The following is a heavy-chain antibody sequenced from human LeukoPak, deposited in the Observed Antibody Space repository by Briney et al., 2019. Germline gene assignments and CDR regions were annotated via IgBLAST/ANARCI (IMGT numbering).Heavy chain of an antibody. V-gene: IGHV1-8*01. CDR3: ARGPTQVVVLGYYYMDV. Sequence: GASVKVSCKASGYTFSSYDINWVRQATGQGLEWMGWMNPNSGKTGYAQKFQGRVTMTRNTSISTACMELSSLRSEDTAVYYCARGPTQVVVLGYYYMDVWGKGTTVTVSS. D-gene: IGHD2-2*01. J-gene: IGHJ6*03. CDR1: GYTFSSYD. CDR2: MNPNSGKT.